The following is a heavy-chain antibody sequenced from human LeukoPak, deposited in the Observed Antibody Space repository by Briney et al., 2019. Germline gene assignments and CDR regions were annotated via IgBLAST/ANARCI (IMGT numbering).Heavy chain of an antibody. CDR2: INYSGNT. CDR1: GGSITKSY. CDR3: ARDYGDYGGRWQQFDY. V-gene: IGHV4-59*01. D-gene: IGHD4-17*01. Sequence: SETLSLTCSVSGGSITKSYWGWIRQPPGKGLEWIGYINYSGNTNYNPSLKSRVTISIDTSKSQISLKLSSVTAADTAVYYCARDYGDYGGRWQQFDYWGQGTLVTVSS. J-gene: IGHJ4*02.